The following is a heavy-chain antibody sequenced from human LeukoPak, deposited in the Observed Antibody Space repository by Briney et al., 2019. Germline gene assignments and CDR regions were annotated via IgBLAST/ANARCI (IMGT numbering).Heavy chain of an antibody. CDR1: GGSISSSGYY. V-gene: IGHV4-39*01. D-gene: IGHD2-8*01. J-gene: IGHJ4*02. CDR3: AGRSRRSTNAYIYFDY. CDR2: IYYSGST. Sequence: PSETLSLTCTVSGGSISSSGYYWVWIRQPPGKGLEWIGSIYYSGSTYYNPSLKNRVTISIDASKNQFSLNLSSVTAADTAVYYCAGRSRRSTNAYIYFDYWGQGTLVTVSS.